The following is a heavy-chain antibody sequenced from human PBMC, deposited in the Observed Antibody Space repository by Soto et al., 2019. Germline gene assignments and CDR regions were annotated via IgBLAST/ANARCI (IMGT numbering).Heavy chain of an antibody. D-gene: IGHD3-3*01. CDR3: ARDDKPRLRFLNYYGMDV. Sequence: SVKVSCKASGGTFSSYAISWVRQAPGQGLEWMGGIIPIFGTANYAQKFQGRVTITADESTSTAYMELSSLRSEDTAVYYCARDDKPRLRFLNYYGMDVWGQGTXVTVSS. V-gene: IGHV1-69*13. CDR1: GGTFSSYA. J-gene: IGHJ6*02. CDR2: IIPIFGTA.